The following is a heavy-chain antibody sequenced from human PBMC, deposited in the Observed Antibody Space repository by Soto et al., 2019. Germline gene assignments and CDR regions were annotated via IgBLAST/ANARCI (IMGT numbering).Heavy chain of an antibody. V-gene: IGHV1-69*12. CDR1: GGTFSSYA. Sequence: QVQLVQSGAEVKKPGSSVKVSCKASGGTFSSYAISWVRQAPGQGLEWMGGIIPIFGTANYAQKFQGRVTITADESTRTAYMELSSVRSEDTAVYYWAGTVGVAVAGTFDYWGQGTLVTVSS. D-gene: IGHD6-19*01. CDR2: IIPIFGTA. J-gene: IGHJ4*02. CDR3: AGTVGVAVAGTFDY.